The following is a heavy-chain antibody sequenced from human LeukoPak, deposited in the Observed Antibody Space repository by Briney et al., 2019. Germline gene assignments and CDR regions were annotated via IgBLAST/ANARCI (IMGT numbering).Heavy chain of an antibody. J-gene: IGHJ4*02. CDR2: IYYSGST. V-gene: IGHV4-59*08. CDR1: GGSISSYY. D-gene: IGHD3-9*01. CDR3: ARHRPHYDILTGYSLFDY. Sequence: SETLSLTCTVSGGSISSYYWSWIRQPPGKGLEWIGYIYYSGSTNYNPSLKSRVTISVDTSKNQFSLKLSSVTAADTAVYYCARHRPHYDILTGYSLFDYWGQGTLVTVSS.